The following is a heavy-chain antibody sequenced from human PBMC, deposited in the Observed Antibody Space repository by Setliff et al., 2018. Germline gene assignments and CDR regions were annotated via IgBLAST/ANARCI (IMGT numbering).Heavy chain of an antibody. J-gene: IGHJ3*02. CDR1: GYTFTSYG. CDR2: IIPIFGTA. V-gene: IGHV1-69*05. CDR3: ARDVFPYHYEGAFDI. D-gene: IGHD3-22*01. Sequence: SVKVSCKASGYTFTSYGISWVRQAPGQGLEWMGGIIPIFGTANYAQKFQGRVTITTDESTSTAYTELSSLRSEDTAVYYCARDVFPYHYEGAFDIWGQGTMVTVSS.